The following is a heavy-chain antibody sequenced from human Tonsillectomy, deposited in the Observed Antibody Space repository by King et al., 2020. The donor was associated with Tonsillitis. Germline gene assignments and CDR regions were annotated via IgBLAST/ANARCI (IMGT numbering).Heavy chain of an antibody. CDR2: ISYDGSNK. Sequence: VQLVESGGGVVQPGRSLRLSCAASGFTFSSYAMHWVRQAPGKGLEWVAVISYDGSNKYYADTVKGRFTISRDNSKNTLYLQMNSLGAEDTAVYYCAREYDYADSSGYLDYWGQGTLVTVSS. D-gene: IGHD4-17*01. CDR3: AREYDYADSSGYLDY. CDR1: GFTFSSYA. V-gene: IGHV3-30*04. J-gene: IGHJ4*02.